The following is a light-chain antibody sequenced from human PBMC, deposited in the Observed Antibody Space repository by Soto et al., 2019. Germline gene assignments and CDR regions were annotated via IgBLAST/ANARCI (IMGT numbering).Light chain of an antibody. CDR2: EVS. CDR3: SSYAVSNNLYV. J-gene: IGLJ1*01. CDR1: SSDVGGYNY. V-gene: IGLV2-8*01. Sequence: SALTQPPSASGSPGQSVTISCTGTSSDVGGYNYVSWYQQHPGKAPKLMIYEVSKRPSVVPDRFSGSKSGNTASLTVSGLQAEDEADYYCSSYAVSNNLYVFGTGTKVTVL.